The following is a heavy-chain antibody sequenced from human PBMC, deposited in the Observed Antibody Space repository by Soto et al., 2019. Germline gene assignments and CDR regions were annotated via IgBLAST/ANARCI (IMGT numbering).Heavy chain of an antibody. CDR1: GGTFSSYA. D-gene: IGHD1-20*01. CDR2: IIPIFGTA. V-gene: IGHV1-69*06. CDR3: ARVDNWNDPYYSYGMDV. J-gene: IGHJ6*02. Sequence: ASVKVSCKASGGTFSSYAISWVRQAPGQGLEWMGGIIPIFGTANYAQKFQGRVTITADKSTSTAYMELSSLRSEDTAVYYCARVDNWNDPYYSYGMDVCGQGTTVTVSS.